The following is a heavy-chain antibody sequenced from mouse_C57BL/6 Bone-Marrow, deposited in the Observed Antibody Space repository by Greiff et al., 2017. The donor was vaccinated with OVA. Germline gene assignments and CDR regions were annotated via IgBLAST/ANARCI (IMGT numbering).Heavy chain of an antibody. CDR3: ARMGGNYGYAMDY. CDR2: LYPGSGST. D-gene: IGHD2-1*01. J-gene: IGHJ4*01. V-gene: IGHV1-55*01. Sequence: QVQLQQPGAELVKPGASVKMSCKASGYTFTSYWITWVKQRPGQGLEWIGDLYPGSGSTNYNEKFKSKATLTVDTSSSTAYMQLSSLTSEDSAVYYCARMGGNYGYAMDYWGQGTSVTVSS. CDR1: GYTFTSYW.